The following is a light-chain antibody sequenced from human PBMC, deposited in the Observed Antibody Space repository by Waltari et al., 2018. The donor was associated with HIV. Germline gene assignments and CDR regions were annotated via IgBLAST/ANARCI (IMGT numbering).Light chain of an antibody. CDR1: HIGSKG. V-gene: IGLV3-21*04. Sequence: SYVLTQPPSVSVAPGTTARITCGGNHIGSKGVHWYQQKPGQAPVLVIYYDSHRPSGIPERFSGSKSGNTATLTISRVEAGDEADYYCQLWDGTGDHPGVFGTGTQVTVL. CDR3: QLWDGTGDHPGV. J-gene: IGLJ1*01. CDR2: YDS.